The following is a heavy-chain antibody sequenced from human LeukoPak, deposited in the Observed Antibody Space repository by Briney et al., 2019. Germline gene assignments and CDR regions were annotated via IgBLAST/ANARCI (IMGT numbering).Heavy chain of an antibody. J-gene: IGHJ6*02. CDR3: ASIAVAGKDYYYYGMDV. V-gene: IGHV3-53*01. CDR1: GFTVSTNY. CDR2: FYSGGDR. Sequence: PGGSLRLSCAASGFTVSTNYMSWVRQAPGKGLEWVSVFYSGGDRYYADSVKGRFTISRDNSKNTVYLQMNSLRPEDTAVYYCASIAVAGKDYYYYGMDVWGQGTTVTVSS. D-gene: IGHD6-19*01.